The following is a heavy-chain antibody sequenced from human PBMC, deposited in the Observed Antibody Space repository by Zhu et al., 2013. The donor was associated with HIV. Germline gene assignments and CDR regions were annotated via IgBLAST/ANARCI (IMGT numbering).Heavy chain of an antibody. J-gene: IGHJ5*02. Sequence: QVQLVQSGAEVKKPGASVKVSCKASGYTFTSYAMHWVRQAPGQRLEWMGWINAGNGNTKYSQKFQGRVTITRDTSASTAYMELSSLRSEDTAVYYCARGTLMVRGVQFDPWGQGTLVTVSS. CDR2: INAGNGNT. CDR3: ARGTLMVRGVQFDP. V-gene: IGHV1-3*01. D-gene: IGHD3-10*01. CDR1: GYTFTSYA.